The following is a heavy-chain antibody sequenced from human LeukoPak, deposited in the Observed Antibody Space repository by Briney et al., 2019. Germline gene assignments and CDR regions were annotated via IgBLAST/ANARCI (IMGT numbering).Heavy chain of an antibody. J-gene: IGHJ5*02. D-gene: IGHD3-22*01. CDR1: GFAFISSA. Sequence: VASVKVSCKASGFAFISSAMQWVRQARGQRLEWIGWIVVGSGNTNYAQKFQERVTITRDMSTSTAYMELSSLRSEDTAVYYCVADPYYDRSGPPRWFDPWGQGTLVTVSS. CDR3: VADPYYDRSGPPRWFDP. CDR2: IVVGSGNT. V-gene: IGHV1-58*02.